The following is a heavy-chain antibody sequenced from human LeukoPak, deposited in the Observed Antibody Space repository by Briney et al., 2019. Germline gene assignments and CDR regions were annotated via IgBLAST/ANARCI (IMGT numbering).Heavy chain of an antibody. D-gene: IGHD2-15*01. CDR1: GYTFTSYD. J-gene: IGHJ5*02. CDR2: MNPNSGNT. Sequence: ASVKVSCKASGYTFTSYDINWVRQATGQGLEWMGWMNPNSGNTGYAQKFQGRVTMTRNTSISTAYMELSSLRSEDTAVYYCARQSGEGCSGGSCYDWFDPWGQGTLVTVSS. V-gene: IGHV1-8*01. CDR3: ARQSGEGCSGGSCYDWFDP.